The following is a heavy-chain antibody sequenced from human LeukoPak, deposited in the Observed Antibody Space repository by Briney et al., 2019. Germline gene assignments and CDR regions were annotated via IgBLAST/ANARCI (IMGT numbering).Heavy chain of an antibody. CDR1: GFTFSSYT. CDR3: ASELYF. D-gene: IGHD3-10*01. CDR2: ISRSGDSI. Sequence: FSAASGFTFSSYTMNWVRLAPGKGLEWLSSISRSGDSIFYADSVKGRFTISRDSDKTTLYLQMNSLRAEDTAVYYRASELYFWGQGTLVTVSS. V-gene: IGHV3-21*01. J-gene: IGHJ4*02.